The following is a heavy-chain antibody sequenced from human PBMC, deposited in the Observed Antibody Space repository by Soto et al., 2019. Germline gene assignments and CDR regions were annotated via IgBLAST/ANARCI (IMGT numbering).Heavy chain of an antibody. CDR3: AKGASTTVFAFNAY. J-gene: IGHJ4*02. Sequence: ASVKVSCKASGYTLIDSGITWVRQAPGQGLEWMGWINVYNGHTNYAQMLQGRVTMTTDTSTSTAYMDLKNVTYDDTALYYCAKGASTTVFAFNAYWGQGTLVTVSS. CDR1: GYTLIDSG. V-gene: IGHV1-18*01. D-gene: IGHD4-17*01. CDR2: INVYNGHT.